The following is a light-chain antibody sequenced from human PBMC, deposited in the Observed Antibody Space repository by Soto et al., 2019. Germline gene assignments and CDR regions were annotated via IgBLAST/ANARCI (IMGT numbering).Light chain of an antibody. CDR2: RNN. V-gene: IGLV1-47*01. J-gene: IGLJ2*01. Sequence: QSVLTQPPSASGTPVQRVTISCSGSRSNIGNNYVYWYPMVTGTAPKLLIYRNNHRPSGVPDRFSGSRSGTSASLAISGLRSEDEADYFCAAWDDSLSGRGVFGGGAKVTVL. CDR3: AAWDDSLSGRGV. CDR1: RSNIGNNY.